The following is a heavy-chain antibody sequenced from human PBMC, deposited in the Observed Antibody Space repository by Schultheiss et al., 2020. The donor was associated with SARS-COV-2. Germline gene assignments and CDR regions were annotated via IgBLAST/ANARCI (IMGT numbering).Heavy chain of an antibody. V-gene: IGHV4-61*05. CDR2: IYYSGST. CDR3: AREHIVATIEGYYYYYGMDV. D-gene: IGHD5-12*01. Sequence: SETLSLTCTVSGGSISSSSYYWGWIRQPPGKGLEWIGYIYYSGSTNYNPSLKSRVTISVDTSKNQFSLKLSSVTAADTAVYYCAREHIVATIEGYYYYYGMDVWGQGTTVTVSS. CDR1: GGSISSSSYY. J-gene: IGHJ6*02.